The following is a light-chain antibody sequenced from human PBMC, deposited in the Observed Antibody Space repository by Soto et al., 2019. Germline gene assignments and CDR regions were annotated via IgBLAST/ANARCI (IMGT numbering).Light chain of an antibody. CDR3: QQYNSYWT. CDR2: KAS. Sequence: IQIAQFSSTLSSPVGDRVTITCRASQSISSWLAWYQQKPGKAPKLLIYKASTLESGVPSRFSGSGFGTEFTLTISSLQPDDFATYYCQQYNSYWTFGQGTKVDIK. J-gene: IGKJ1*01. CDR1: QSISSW. V-gene: IGKV1-5*03.